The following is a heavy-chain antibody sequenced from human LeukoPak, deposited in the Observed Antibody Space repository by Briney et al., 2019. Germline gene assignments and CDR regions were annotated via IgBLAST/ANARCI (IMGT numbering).Heavy chain of an antibody. CDR3: ARESLPITIDHDY. CDR1: GYSISNGYY. V-gene: IGHV4-38-2*02. CDR2: IYHSGST. Sequence: SETLSLTCNVSGYSISNGYYWGWIRQPPGKGLEWIGSIYHSGSTYYNPSLKSRVTISVDTSKNQFSLKLSSVTAADTAVYYCARESLPITIDHDYWGQGTLVTVSS. J-gene: IGHJ4*02. D-gene: IGHD3-3*01.